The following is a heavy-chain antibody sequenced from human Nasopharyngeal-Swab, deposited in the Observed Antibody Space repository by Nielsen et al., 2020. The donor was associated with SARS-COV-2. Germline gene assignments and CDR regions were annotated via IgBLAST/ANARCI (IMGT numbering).Heavy chain of an antibody. CDR1: GFTFSSYS. CDR3: ARSGSPSYYYYYGMDV. D-gene: IGHD6-25*01. Sequence: GESLKISCAASGFTFSSYSMNWVRQAPGKGLEWVSSISSSSSYIYYADSVKGRFTISRGNAKNSLYLQMNSLRAEDTAVYYCARSGSPSYYYYYGMDVWGQGTTVTVSS. CDR2: ISSSSSYI. J-gene: IGHJ6*02. V-gene: IGHV3-21*01.